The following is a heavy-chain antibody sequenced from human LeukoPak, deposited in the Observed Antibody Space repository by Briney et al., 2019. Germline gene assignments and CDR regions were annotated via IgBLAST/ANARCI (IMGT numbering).Heavy chain of an antibody. Sequence: PSETLSLTCTVSGDSISSGDYYWSWIRQPAGKGLEWIGRISSSGSTNYNPSLKSRVTISVDTSKNQFSLKLSSVTAADTAVYYCANYDIRLYYFDYWGQGTLVTVSS. CDR1: GDSISSGDYY. D-gene: IGHD3-9*01. J-gene: IGHJ4*02. V-gene: IGHV4-61*02. CDR2: ISSSGST. CDR3: ANYDIRLYYFDY.